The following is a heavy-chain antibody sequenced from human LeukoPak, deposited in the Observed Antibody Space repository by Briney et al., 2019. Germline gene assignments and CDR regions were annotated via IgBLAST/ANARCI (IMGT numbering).Heavy chain of an antibody. V-gene: IGHV4-34*01. CDR2: INHSGST. D-gene: IGHD3-3*01. CDR1: GGSLSGYY. Sequence: SETLSLTCAVYGGSLSGYYWSWIRQPPGKGLEWIGEINHSGSTNYNPSLKSRVTISVDTSKNQFSLKLSSVTAADTAVYYCARGELDFWSGNYHPKRWFDPWGQGTLVTVSS. CDR3: ARGELDFWSGNYHPKRWFDP. J-gene: IGHJ5*02.